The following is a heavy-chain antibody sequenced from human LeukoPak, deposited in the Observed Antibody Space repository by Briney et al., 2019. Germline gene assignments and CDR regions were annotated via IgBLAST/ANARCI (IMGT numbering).Heavy chain of an antibody. D-gene: IGHD3-10*01. J-gene: IGHJ4*02. CDR2: IWYDGSDE. CDR1: GFTFRNFG. V-gene: IGHV3-33*01. Sequence: GGSLRLSCAASGFTFRNFGMHWVRQAPGKGLEWVAVIWYDGSDEKYADSVKGRFTISRDNSKNTLYLQMNNLRPDDTALYYCARDRSGLKYFGLWGQGTLVTVSS. CDR3: ARDRSGLKYFGL.